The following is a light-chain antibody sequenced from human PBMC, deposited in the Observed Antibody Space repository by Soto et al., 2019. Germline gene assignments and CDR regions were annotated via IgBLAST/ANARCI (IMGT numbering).Light chain of an antibody. CDR2: KAS. CDR3: QQYNGYSRT. J-gene: IGKJ1*01. CDR1: QSISSW. Sequence: TQMTQPPSTLAVSLLVRATITCWASQSISSWLAWYQQKPGKAPKLLIYKASSLESGVPSRFSGSGSGTAFTLTIRSLQPDDFSTYYCQQYNGYSRTFGQGTKVDIK. V-gene: IGKV1-5*03.